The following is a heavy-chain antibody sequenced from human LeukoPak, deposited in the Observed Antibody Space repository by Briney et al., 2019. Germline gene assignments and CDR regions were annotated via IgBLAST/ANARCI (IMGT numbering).Heavy chain of an antibody. J-gene: IGHJ4*02. D-gene: IGHD6-19*01. CDR2: ISSSGSTI. Sequence: GGSLRLSCAASGFTFSSYEMDWVRQAPGKGLEWVSYISSSGSTIYYADSVKGRFTISRDNSKNTLYLQMNSLRAEDTAVYYCARDTLAVAGQFDYWGQGTLVTVSS. CDR1: GFTFSSYE. CDR3: ARDTLAVAGQFDY. V-gene: IGHV3-48*03.